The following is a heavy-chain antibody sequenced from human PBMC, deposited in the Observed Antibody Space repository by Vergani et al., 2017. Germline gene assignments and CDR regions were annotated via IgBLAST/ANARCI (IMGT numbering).Heavy chain of an antibody. CDR2: IYSSGST. CDR1: GGSISSYY. CDR3: ARAKVEPTGILRYYFDY. Sequence: QVQLQESGPGLVKPSETLSLTCTVSGGSISSYYWSWIRQPPGQGLEWVWYIYSSGSTNYNPSLKSRVIISVDTSKNQSPLKLSSVTAADTAVYYCARAKVEPTGILRYYFDYWGQGTLVTVSS. J-gene: IGHJ4*02. V-gene: IGHV4-59*13. D-gene: IGHD4-11*01.